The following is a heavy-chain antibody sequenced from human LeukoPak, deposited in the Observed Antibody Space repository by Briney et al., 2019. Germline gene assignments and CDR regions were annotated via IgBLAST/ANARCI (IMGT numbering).Heavy chain of an antibody. CDR1: GFSFSTYE. CDR2: VSTSGSSV. J-gene: IGHJ4*02. Sequence: GGSLRLSCVASGFSFSTYEMNWVRQAPGKGLEWVAYVSTSGSSVYYADSLKGRFTVSRDNAKSSLFLQVDSLTVADTAVYYCARVGREVTTGYFDDWGQGTLVAVSS. V-gene: IGHV3-48*03. CDR3: ARVGREVTTGYFDD. D-gene: IGHD2-21*02.